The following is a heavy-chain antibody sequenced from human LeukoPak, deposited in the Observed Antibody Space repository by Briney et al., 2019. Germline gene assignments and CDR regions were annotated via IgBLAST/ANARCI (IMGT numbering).Heavy chain of an antibody. D-gene: IGHD1-26*01. CDR3: AKDRAVGATGSPFDY. CDR1: GFTFSSYA. CDR2: ISGSGGST. J-gene: IGHJ4*02. Sequence: GGSLRLSCAASGFTFSSYAMSWVRQPPGKGLEWVSAISGSGGSTYYADSVKGRFTISRDNSKNTLYLQMNSLRAEDTAVYYCAKDRAVGATGSPFDYWGQGTLVTVSS. V-gene: IGHV3-23*01.